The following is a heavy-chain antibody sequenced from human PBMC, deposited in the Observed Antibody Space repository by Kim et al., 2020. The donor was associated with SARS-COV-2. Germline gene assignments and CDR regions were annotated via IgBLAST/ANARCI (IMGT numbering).Heavy chain of an antibody. V-gene: IGHV3-9*01. CDR1: GFAFGGYT. D-gene: IGHD5-18*01. CDR3: ARDKFGYPDY. Sequence: GGSLRLSCAASGFAFGGYTMNWVRLVPEKGLEWLSGIGGNSAAIGYADSVRGRFTISRDNAKNSVYLQMSSLRAEDAALYFCARDKFGYPDYWGQGTLV. CDR2: IGGNSAAI. J-gene: IGHJ4*02.